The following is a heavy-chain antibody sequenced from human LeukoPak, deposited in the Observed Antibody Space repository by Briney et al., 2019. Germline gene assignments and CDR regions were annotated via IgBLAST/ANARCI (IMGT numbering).Heavy chain of an antibody. Sequence: GGSLRLSCAASEFNFSRYNMNWVRQAPGKGLEWISSISGSSSFIYYADSVRGRFTISRDNAKSSLFLQMNSLRAEDTAVYYCARDGGATMVRGVATYDSWGQGTLVTVSS. V-gene: IGHV3-21*01. CDR1: EFNFSRYN. J-gene: IGHJ4*02. CDR3: ARDGGATMVRGVATYDS. CDR2: ISGSSSFI. D-gene: IGHD3-10*01.